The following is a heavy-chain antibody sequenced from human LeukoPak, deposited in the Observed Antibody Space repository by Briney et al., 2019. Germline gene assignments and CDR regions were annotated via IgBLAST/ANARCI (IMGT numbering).Heavy chain of an antibody. Sequence: GGSLRLSCVASGFTFSSYEMNWVRQAPGKGLEWVLYISSSGSTIYYADSVKGRFTISRDNAKKSLYLQMNSLRAEDTAVYYCARESRDMVRGVRFDYWGQGTLVTVSS. CDR1: GFTFSSYE. CDR2: ISSSGSTI. D-gene: IGHD3-10*01. V-gene: IGHV3-48*03. CDR3: ARESRDMVRGVRFDY. J-gene: IGHJ4*02.